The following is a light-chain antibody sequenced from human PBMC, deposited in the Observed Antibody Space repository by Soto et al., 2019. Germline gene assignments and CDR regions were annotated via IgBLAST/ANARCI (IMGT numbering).Light chain of an antibody. CDR1: QSVDSSF. CDR3: HQYGRLPRT. CDR2: AKS. Sequence: EIVLTQSPGTLSLSPGERATLSCRASQSVDSSFLAWYQQKPGQSPRLLLYAKSSRGAGIPDRFSASGSGTDFTLTISRLEPEDSALYYCHQYGRLPRTFGQGTQVEVK. V-gene: IGKV3-20*01. J-gene: IGKJ1*01.